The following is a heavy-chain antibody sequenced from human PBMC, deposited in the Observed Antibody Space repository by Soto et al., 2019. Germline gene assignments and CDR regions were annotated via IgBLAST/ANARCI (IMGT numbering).Heavy chain of an antibody. CDR1: GGSISTSNW. Sequence: QVQLQESGPGLVKPSGTLSLTCAVSGGSISTSNWWTWVRQAPGKGLEWIGEIYHTGLTNYIPSLKSRVSMAVDRSRSQCSLKINSVTAADTAVYYGARNSGTGSGRDVWGQGTMVAVSS. CDR3: ARNSGTGSGRDV. V-gene: IGHV4-4*02. D-gene: IGHD2-15*01. CDR2: IYHTGLT. J-gene: IGHJ3*01.